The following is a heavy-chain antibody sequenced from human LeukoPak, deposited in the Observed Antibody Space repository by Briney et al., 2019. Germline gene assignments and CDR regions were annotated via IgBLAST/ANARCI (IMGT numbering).Heavy chain of an antibody. Sequence: SETLSLTCTVSSGSITSYYWSWIRQPAGKGLEWIGRFYSSGTTNYNPSLKSRVTMSVDASKNQFSLKLSSVTAADTAVYYCARDDSTGYGDWFDPWGQGTLVTVSS. D-gene: IGHD6-19*01. V-gene: IGHV4-4*07. CDR2: FYSSGTT. CDR3: ARDDSTGYGDWFDP. J-gene: IGHJ5*02. CDR1: SGSITSYY.